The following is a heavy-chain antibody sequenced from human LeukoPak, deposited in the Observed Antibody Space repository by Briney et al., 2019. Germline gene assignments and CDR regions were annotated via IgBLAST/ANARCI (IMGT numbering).Heavy chain of an antibody. J-gene: IGHJ3*02. Sequence: SETLSLTCTVSGGSISSYYWSWIRQPPGKGLEWIGYIYYSGSTNYNPSLKSRVTISVDTSKNQFSLKLSSVTAADTAVYYCATTTSGGDAFDIWGQGTMVTVSS. CDR1: GGSISSYY. V-gene: IGHV4-59*01. D-gene: IGHD1-26*01. CDR3: ATTTSGGDAFDI. CDR2: IYYSGST.